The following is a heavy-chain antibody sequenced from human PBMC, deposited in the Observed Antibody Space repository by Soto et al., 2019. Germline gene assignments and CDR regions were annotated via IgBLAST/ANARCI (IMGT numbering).Heavy chain of an antibody. V-gene: IGHV1-18*01. D-gene: IGHD2-2*01. CDR1: GYTFTSYG. J-gene: IGHJ4*01. CDR3: ASASVPAAMCAWGD. CDR2: ISAYNGNK. Sequence: QVQLVQSGAEVKKPGASVKVSCKASGYTFTSYGISWVRQAPGQGLEWMGWISAYNGNKNYAQKLQHRVTMTTDTSTGTAYMELRSMRSDDTAVYYCASASVPAAMCAWGDWSHGTLVTVSS.